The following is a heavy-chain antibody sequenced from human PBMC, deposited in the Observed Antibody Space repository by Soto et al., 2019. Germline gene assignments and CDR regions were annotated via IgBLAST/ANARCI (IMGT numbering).Heavy chain of an antibody. CDR3: ARVMGGDFSTYYYSSMDV. CDR1: GFTFGTYT. D-gene: IGHD4-17*01. CDR2: IGTTSSYI. J-gene: IGHJ6*02. Sequence: EVQLVESGGGLVKPGGSLRLSCAASGFTFGTYTMNWVRQAPGKGLEWVSSIGTTSSYIYYADSVRGRFTISRDNARASLYLQMSSLRAEDTAVYYCARVMGGDFSTYYYSSMDVWGQGTTCTVAS. V-gene: IGHV3-21*01.